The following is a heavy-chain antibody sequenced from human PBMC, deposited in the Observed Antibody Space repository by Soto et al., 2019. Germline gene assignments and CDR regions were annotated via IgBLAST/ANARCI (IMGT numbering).Heavy chain of an antibody. CDR1: GFTFSSYW. CDR3: AREGDIVVVPAAMGRDDFDI. D-gene: IGHD2-2*01. V-gene: IGHV3-7*01. CDR2: IKQDGSEK. Sequence: PGGSLXLSCAASGFTFSSYWMSWVRQAPGKGLEWVANIKQDGSEKYYVDSVKGRFTISRDNAKNSLYLQMNSLRAEDTAVYYCAREGDIVVVPAAMGRDDFDIWGQGTMVTV. J-gene: IGHJ3*02.